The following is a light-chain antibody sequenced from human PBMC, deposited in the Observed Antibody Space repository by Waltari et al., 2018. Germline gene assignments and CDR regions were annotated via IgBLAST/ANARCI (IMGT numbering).Light chain of an antibody. Sequence: EIVLTQSPVTLSVSPGERVTVSCRASQTITGSWLTWYHQKPGQAPRLLIYGASNRDPGIPDRFSGSGSGTDFTLTISRLEPEDSAVYYCQQYDGSVVTFGGGTKVEIK. J-gene: IGKJ4*01. CDR3: QQYDGSVVT. V-gene: IGKV3-20*01. CDR1: QTITGSW. CDR2: GAS.